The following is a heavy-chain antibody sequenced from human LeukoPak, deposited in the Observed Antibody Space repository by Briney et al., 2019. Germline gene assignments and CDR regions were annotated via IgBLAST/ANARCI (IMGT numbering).Heavy chain of an antibody. CDR1: GYTFNGYY. CDR3: ARGGDYGDYAFDY. J-gene: IGHJ4*02. D-gene: IGHD4-17*01. Sequence: ASVKVSCKASGYTFNGYYMHWVRQAPAQGLEWMGWINPNSGGTNYAQKFQGRVTMTRDTSISTAYMELSRLRSDDTAVYYCARGGDYGDYAFDYWGQGTLVTVSS. V-gene: IGHV1-2*02. CDR2: INPNSGGT.